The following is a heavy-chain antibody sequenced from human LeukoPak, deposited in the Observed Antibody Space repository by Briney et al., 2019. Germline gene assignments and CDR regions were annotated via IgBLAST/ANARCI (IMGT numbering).Heavy chain of an antibody. CDR2: INHSGST. CDR3: ARTVGEYCSSTSCYNYYYYYMDV. CDR1: GGSFTGYY. J-gene: IGHJ6*03. V-gene: IGHV4-34*01. D-gene: IGHD2-2*01. Sequence: PSETLSLTCAVYGGSFTGYYWSWIRQPPGKGLEWIGEINHSGSTNYNPSLMSRVTISVDTSKNQFSLKLSSVTAADTAVYYCARTVGEYCSSTSCYNYYYYYMDVWGKGTTVTVSS.